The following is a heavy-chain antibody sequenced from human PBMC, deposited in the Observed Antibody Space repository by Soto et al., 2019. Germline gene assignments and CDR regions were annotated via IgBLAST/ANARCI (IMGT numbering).Heavy chain of an antibody. J-gene: IGHJ6*02. CDR1: GFTFSSYV. CDR2: ISGSGGST. V-gene: IGHV3-23*01. CDR3: AKGPRAPPPHDYGMDV. Sequence: EVQLLESGGGLVQPGGSLRLSCAASGFTFSSYVMNWVRQPPGKGLEWVSGISGSGGSTYYADSVKGRFTISRDNSKNTLYLQRNSLRAEDTAVYYCAKGPRAPPPHDYGMDVWGQGTTVTVSS.